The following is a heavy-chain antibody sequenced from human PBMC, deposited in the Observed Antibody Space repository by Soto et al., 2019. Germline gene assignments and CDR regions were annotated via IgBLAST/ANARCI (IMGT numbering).Heavy chain of an antibody. CDR1: GGSIRSSSYY. CDR3: ARQALVFGLSY. Sequence: QLQLQESGPGLVKPSETLSLTCTVSGGSIRSSSYYWGWIRQPPGKGLEWIGSIYYSGSTYYNPSLKSRVTISVDTSKNQFSLKLSSVTAADTAVYYCARQALVFGLSYWGQGTLVTVSS. D-gene: IGHD3-10*01. V-gene: IGHV4-39*01. CDR2: IYYSGST. J-gene: IGHJ4*02.